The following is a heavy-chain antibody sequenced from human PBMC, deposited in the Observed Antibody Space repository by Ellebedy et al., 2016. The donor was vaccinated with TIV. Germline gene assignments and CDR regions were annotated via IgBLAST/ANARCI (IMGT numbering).Heavy chain of an antibody. D-gene: IGHD2-15*01. J-gene: IGHJ3*02. V-gene: IGHV3-7*01. CDR1: GFTISRHW. CDR3: ARLIGGTCQCAFNI. CDR2: INQDEGEK. Sequence: GESLKISCAASGFTISRHWMSWVRPGQGKRLEWVANINQDEGEKNYVDSVRGRFTISRDNAKNSLYLQMNSLIAEDTAVYYCARLIGGTCQCAFNIWGQGTMVTVSS.